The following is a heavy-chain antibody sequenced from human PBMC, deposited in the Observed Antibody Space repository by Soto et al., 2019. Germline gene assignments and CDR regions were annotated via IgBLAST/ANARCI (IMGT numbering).Heavy chain of an antibody. CDR1: GFTFSGSA. D-gene: IGHD3-3*01. CDR2: IRSKGNNYAT. J-gene: IGHJ6*03. Sequence: EVQLVESGGGLVQPGGSLKLSCAASGFTFSGSALHWVRQASGKGLEWVGRIRSKGNNYATAYGASLKGRLTSSRDDSTNQAYLQMNSLNTEDTAVYYCSRQASDFWSGKPQYYMDVWGKGTTVTVSS. CDR3: SRQASDFWSGKPQYYMDV. V-gene: IGHV3-73*01.